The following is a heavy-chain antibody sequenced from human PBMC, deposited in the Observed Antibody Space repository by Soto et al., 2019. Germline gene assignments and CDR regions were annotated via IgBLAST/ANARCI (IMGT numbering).Heavy chain of an antibody. CDR1: GFTVSSNY. CDR2: IYSGGST. CDR3: ARVWSGPYYYYMDV. J-gene: IGHJ6*03. Sequence: PGGSLRLSCAASGFTVSSNYMSWVRQAPGKGLEWVSVIYSGGSTYYADSVKGRFTISRHNSKNTLYLQMNSLRAEDTAVYYCARVWSGPYYYYMDVWGKGTTVTVSS. D-gene: IGHD3-3*01. V-gene: IGHV3-53*04.